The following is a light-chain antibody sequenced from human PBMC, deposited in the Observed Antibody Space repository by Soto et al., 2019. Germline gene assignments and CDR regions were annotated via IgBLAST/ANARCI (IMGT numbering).Light chain of an antibody. V-gene: IGKV3-15*01. CDR3: QQYNNWPYT. CDR1: QSVSSN. CDR2: GAS. J-gene: IGKJ2*01. Sequence: EIVMTQSPDTLSVSPGERATLSCRASQSVSSNLAWYQQKPGQAPRLLIYGASTRATGIPARFSGSRSGTEFTLTISSLQSEDFAVYYCQQYNNWPYTFGQGTKLEIK.